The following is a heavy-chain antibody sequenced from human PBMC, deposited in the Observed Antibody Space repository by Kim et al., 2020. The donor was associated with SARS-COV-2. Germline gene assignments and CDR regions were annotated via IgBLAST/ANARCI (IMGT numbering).Heavy chain of an antibody. CDR2: ITVSSTHI. J-gene: IGHJ4*02. D-gene: IGHD3-10*01. CDR3: ARGWFGQVGDY. Sequence: GGSLRLSCAASGFTFNTYTMYWVRQAPGKGLEWVSSITVSSTHIYYADSVRGRFTISRDNARNSVYLHMNSLRVDDTAVYYCARGWFGQVGDYWGQGTRV. V-gene: IGHV3-21*01. CDR1: GFTFNTYT.